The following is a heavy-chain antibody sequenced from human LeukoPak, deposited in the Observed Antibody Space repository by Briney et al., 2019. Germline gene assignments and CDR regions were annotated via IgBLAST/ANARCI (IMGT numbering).Heavy chain of an antibody. Sequence: SETLSLTCAVSGVSISPYYWSWIRQPPGKGLEWIGYIHYSGSTNYNPSLKSRVTMSVDTSKNQFSLKLSSVTAADTAVYYCARYDWGKYFDYWGQGTLVTVSS. CDR3: ARYDWGKYFDY. D-gene: IGHD3-16*01. V-gene: IGHV4-59*01. CDR2: IHYSGST. CDR1: GVSISPYY. J-gene: IGHJ4*02.